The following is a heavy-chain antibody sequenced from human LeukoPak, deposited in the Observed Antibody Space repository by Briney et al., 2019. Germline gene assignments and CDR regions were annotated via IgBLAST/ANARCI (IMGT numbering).Heavy chain of an antibody. J-gene: IGHJ4*02. CDR3: ARKGYCSSGSCYLDC. CDR1: GYSISSGYY. Sequence: PSETLSLTCAVSGYSISSGYYWGWIRQPPGKGLEWIGSIYFTGTTYYNPSLKSRVTTSIDTSKNQFSLNLSSVTAADTAVYYCARKGYCSSGSCYLDCWGQGTLVTVSS. CDR2: IYFTGTT. D-gene: IGHD2-15*01. V-gene: IGHV4-38-2*01.